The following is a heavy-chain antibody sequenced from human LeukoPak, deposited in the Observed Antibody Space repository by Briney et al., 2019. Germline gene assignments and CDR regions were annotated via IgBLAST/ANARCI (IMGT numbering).Heavy chain of an antibody. CDR1: GFTFSSYW. D-gene: IGHD6-13*01. CDR3: ARDGYSSSWYWYFDL. V-gene: IGHV3-74*01. CDR2: INSDGGST. Sequence: GGSLRLPCAASGFTFSSYWMHWVRQTPGKGLVWVSRINSDGGSTNYADSVKGRFTISRDNAKNTLYLQMNSLRAEDTAVYYCARDGYSSSWYWYFDLWGRGTLVTVSS. J-gene: IGHJ2*01.